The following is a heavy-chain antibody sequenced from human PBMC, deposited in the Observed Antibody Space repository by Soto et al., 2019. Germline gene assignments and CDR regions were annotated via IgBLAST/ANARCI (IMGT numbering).Heavy chain of an antibody. CDR2: ISGSGGST. Sequence: GGSLRLSCAASGFTFSSYAMSWVRQAPGKGLEWVSAISGSGGSTYYADSVKGRFTISRDNSKNTLYLQMNSLRAEDTAVYYCAKREPHDIVVVVAATPVRSPHFDYWGLGTLVTAPQ. V-gene: IGHV3-23*01. J-gene: IGHJ4*02. D-gene: IGHD2-15*01. CDR3: AKREPHDIVVVVAATPVRSPHFDY. CDR1: GFTFSSYA.